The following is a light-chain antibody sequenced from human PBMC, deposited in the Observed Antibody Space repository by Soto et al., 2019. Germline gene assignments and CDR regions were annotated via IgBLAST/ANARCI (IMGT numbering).Light chain of an antibody. CDR3: MQAIQPPRT. V-gene: IGKV2-28*01. J-gene: IGKJ2*01. CDR2: FAS. Sequence: DIVMTQSPLSLPVTPGEPASISCRSSHSLLHSNGYNYLAWYLQKPGQSPRLLIYFASNRASGVPDRFRGSGSGTDFTLKISRVEAEDVGIYYCMQAIQPPRTFGQGTKLEIK. CDR1: HSLLHSNGYNY.